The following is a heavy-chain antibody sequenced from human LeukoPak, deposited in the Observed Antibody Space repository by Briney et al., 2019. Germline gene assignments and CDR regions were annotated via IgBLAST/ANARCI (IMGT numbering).Heavy chain of an antibody. CDR2: ISSSSSYI. D-gene: IGHD3-22*01. Sequence: PGGSLRLSCAASGFTFSGYSMNWVRQAPGKGLEWVSSISSSSSYIYYADSVKGRFTISRDNAKNSLYLQMNSLRAEDTAVYYCARGSARDSSGYYYDPLDYWGQGTLVTVSS. J-gene: IGHJ4*02. CDR1: GFTFSGYS. V-gene: IGHV3-21*01. CDR3: ARGSARDSSGYYYDPLDY.